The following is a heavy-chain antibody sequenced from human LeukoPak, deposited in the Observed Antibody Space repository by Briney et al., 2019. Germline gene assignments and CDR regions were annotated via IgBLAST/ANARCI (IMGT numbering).Heavy chain of an antibody. D-gene: IGHD4-4*01. V-gene: IGHV1-18*01. CDR2: MSAYNGNT. CDR1: GYTFTSYG. Sequence: ASVKVSCKASGYTFTSYGISWVRQAPGEGLEWMGWMSAYNGNTNYAQKLQGRVTMTTDTSTSTAYMELSSLRSEDTAVYYCARTTSGRWFDPWGQGTLVTVSS. CDR3: ARTTSGRWFDP. J-gene: IGHJ5*02.